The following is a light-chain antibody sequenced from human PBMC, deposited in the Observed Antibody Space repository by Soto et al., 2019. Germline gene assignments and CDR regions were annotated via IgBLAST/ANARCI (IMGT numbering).Light chain of an antibody. V-gene: IGKV3-15*01. Sequence: EIVMTQSPATLSVSPGERATLSCRASQSVSSNLAWYQQKPGQAPRLIIYGASTRATGIPARLSGSGSGTEFSLTVSSLESEDVAVYCCQQYNKWPPLTFGGGTKVEIK. CDR1: QSVSSN. J-gene: IGKJ4*01. CDR2: GAS. CDR3: QQYNKWPPLT.